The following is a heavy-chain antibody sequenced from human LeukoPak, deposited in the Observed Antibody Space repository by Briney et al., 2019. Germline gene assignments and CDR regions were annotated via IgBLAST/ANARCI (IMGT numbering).Heavy chain of an antibody. J-gene: IGHJ4*02. D-gene: IGHD6-13*01. V-gene: IGHV3-7*01. CDR1: EFSFSSHW. CDR2: IKQDGSET. CDR3: ARDGVAAGIYFDY. Sequence: PGGSLRLSCAASEFSFSSHWMSWVRQAPGKGLEWVANIKQDGSETYYVDSVKGRFTISRDNAKNSLYLQINSLRAEDTAVYYCARDGVAAGIYFDYWGQGTLVTVSS.